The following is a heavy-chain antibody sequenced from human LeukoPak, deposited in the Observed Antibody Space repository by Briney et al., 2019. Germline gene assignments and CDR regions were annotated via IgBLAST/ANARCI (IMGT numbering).Heavy chain of an antibody. Sequence: PSETLSLTCTVSGGSISSYYWSWIRQPPGKGLEWIGYIYYSGSTNYNPSLKSRVTMSVDTSINQFSLKLSSVTAADTAVYYCARSLYDYVWGSYADYWGQGTLVTVSS. D-gene: IGHD3-16*01. CDR1: GGSISSYY. J-gene: IGHJ4*02. CDR2: IYYSGST. V-gene: IGHV4-59*01. CDR3: ARSLYDYVWGSYADY.